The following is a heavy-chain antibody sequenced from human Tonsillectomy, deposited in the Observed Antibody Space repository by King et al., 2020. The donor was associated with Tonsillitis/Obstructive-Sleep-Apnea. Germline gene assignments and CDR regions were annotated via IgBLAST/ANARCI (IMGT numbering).Heavy chain of an antibody. Sequence: QLQESGPGLVKASETLSLTCTVSGGSINSSNNYWGWIRQPPGKGLEWLGSMYFSGSTYYNPALKSRVTVSVDSSKNQFSLKLSSVTAADTAVYYCAIHHLIMITFGGPSYFDYWGQGPLVTVSS. CDR3: AIHHLIMITFGGPSYFDY. V-gene: IGHV4-39*01. CDR1: GGSINSSNNY. D-gene: IGHD3-16*01. J-gene: IGHJ4*02. CDR2: MYFSGST.